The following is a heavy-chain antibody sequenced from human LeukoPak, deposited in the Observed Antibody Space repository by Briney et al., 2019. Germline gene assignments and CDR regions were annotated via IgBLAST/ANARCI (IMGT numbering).Heavy chain of an antibody. CDR2: VYNSGST. V-gene: IGHV4-59*08. J-gene: IGHJ4*02. CDR1: GGPLSGFF. D-gene: IGHD1-1*01. Sequence: PSETLSLTCTVSGGPLSGFFWSWIRQPPGKGLEWIGYVYNSGSTDYNPSLKSRVTISQDTSNNQFSLKLKFVTAADTAVYYCARASPNWNPPDYWGQGTLVTVSS. CDR3: ARASPNWNPPDY.